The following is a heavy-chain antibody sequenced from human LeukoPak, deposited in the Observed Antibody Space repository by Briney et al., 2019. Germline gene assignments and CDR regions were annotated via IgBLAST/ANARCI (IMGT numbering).Heavy chain of an antibody. D-gene: IGHD1-26*01. CDR2: ISSSSSYI. J-gene: IGHJ3*02. V-gene: IGHV3-21*04. Sequence: RPTAREGMGVVSSISSSSSYIYYADSVKGRFTISRDSSKNKLYLQMNSLRAEDTAVYYCARGGSYLSAFDIWGQGTMVAVSS. CDR3: ARGGSYLSAFDI.